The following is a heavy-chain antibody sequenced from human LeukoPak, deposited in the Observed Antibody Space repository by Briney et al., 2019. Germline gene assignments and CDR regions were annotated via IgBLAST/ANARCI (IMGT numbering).Heavy chain of an antibody. CDR2: ISWNSRNI. J-gene: IGHJ3*01. CDR3: TKESSGGWPGEAFDV. CDR1: GFNFVDFA. Sequence: TGGSLRLSCAASGFNFVDFAMHWVRQPPGKGLEWVSGISWNSRNIHYTDSVRGRFTISRDSAKSSLYLQMNSLRVEDTAMYYCTKESSGGWPGEAFDVWGQGTMLTVSS. V-gene: IGHV3-9*01. D-gene: IGHD2-15*01.